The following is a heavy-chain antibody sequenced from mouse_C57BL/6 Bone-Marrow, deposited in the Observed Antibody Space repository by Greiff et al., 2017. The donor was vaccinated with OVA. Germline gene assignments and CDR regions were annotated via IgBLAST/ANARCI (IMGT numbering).Heavy chain of an antibody. CDR2: IYPGSGST. CDR3: ARESTVGNYFDY. J-gene: IGHJ2*01. D-gene: IGHD1-1*01. Sequence: QVQLKQPGAELVKPGASVKMSCKASGYTFTSYWITWVKQRPGQGLEWIGDIYPGSGSTNYNEKFKSKATLTVDTSSSTAYMQLSSLTSEDSAVYYCARESTVGNYFDYWGQGTTLTVSS. CDR1: GYTFTSYW. V-gene: IGHV1-55*01.